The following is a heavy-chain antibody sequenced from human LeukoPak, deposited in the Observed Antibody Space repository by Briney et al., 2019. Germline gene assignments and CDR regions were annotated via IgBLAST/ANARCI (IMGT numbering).Heavy chain of an antibody. D-gene: IGHD2-15*01. J-gene: IGHJ3*02. CDR3: ARVRGYCSGGSCYRSDAFDI. V-gene: IGHV1-69*13. CDR1: GGTFSSYA. Sequence: SVKVSCKASGGTFSSYAISWVRQAPGQGLEWMGGVIPIFGTANYAQKSQGRVTITADESTSTAYMELSSLRSEDTAVYYCARVRGYCSGGSCYRSDAFDIWGQGTMVTVSS. CDR2: VIPIFGTA.